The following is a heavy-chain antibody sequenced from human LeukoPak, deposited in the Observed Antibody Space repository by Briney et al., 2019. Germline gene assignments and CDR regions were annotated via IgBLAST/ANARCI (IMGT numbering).Heavy chain of an antibody. Sequence: PSETLSLTCTVSGGSISSYYCSWIRQPAGKGLEWIGRIYTSGSTNYNPSLKSRVTMSVDTSKNQFSLKLSSVTAADTAVYYCARDLRNPQLYGSGFDPWGQGNLVTVSS. CDR1: GGSISSYY. J-gene: IGHJ5*02. V-gene: IGHV4-4*07. D-gene: IGHD3-10*01. CDR3: ARDLRNPQLYGSGFDP. CDR2: IYTSGST.